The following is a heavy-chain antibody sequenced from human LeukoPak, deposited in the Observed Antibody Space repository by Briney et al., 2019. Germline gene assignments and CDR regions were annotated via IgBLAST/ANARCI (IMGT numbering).Heavy chain of an antibody. Sequence: ASVKVSCKTSGYTFTANYIDWVRQTPGQRLEWMGWINPITGATKYAQKFQGRVAMTRDTSISTVYMELSGLTSDDTAVYYCARETYFYRPWGRGTLVTVSS. CDR1: GYTFTANY. J-gene: IGHJ1*01. CDR3: ARETYFYRP. V-gene: IGHV1-2*02. D-gene: IGHD3-10*01. CDR2: INPITGAT.